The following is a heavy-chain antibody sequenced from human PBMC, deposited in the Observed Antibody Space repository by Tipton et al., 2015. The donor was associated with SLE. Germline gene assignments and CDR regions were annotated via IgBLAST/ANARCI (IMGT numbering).Heavy chain of an antibody. D-gene: IGHD3-22*01. CDR2: VYDIDST. V-gene: IGHV4-59*01. Sequence: TLSLTCTVSGASISSYYWSWVRQPPGKGLEWIGYVYDIDSTNYNPSLKSRVTISLDPSKNQFSLKLSPVTAADTAIYYCARGGIYHDDSGNFDYWGQGTLVTASS. CDR3: ARGGIYHDDSGNFDY. J-gene: IGHJ4*02. CDR1: GASISSYY.